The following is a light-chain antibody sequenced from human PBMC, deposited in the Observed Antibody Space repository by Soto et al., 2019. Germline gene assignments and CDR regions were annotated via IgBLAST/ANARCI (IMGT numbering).Light chain of an antibody. CDR2: EVS. CDR1: SSDVGGYNY. J-gene: IGLJ1*01. Sequence: GASSDVGGYNYVSWYQQHPGKAPKLMIYEVSNRPSGVSNRFSGSKSGNTASLTISGLQAEDEADYYCSSYTSINTYVFGSGTKVTVL. V-gene: IGLV2-14*01. CDR3: SSYTSINTYV.